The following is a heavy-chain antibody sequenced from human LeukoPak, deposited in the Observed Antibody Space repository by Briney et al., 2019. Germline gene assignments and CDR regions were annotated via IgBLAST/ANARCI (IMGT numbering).Heavy chain of an antibody. J-gene: IGHJ4*02. V-gene: IGHV1-69*13. D-gene: IGHD3-22*01. Sequence: SLKVSCKPSGCTFSSYAISTVRQSPGQRLEWMGRMIPIFGTEDPAQKFHSRVTITSDESTSTAYIELSSLRSEDTAVYYCALTYYYDSSGYYRDYWGQRTLVTVSS. CDR3: ALTYYYDSSGYYRDY. CDR2: MIPIFGTE. CDR1: GCTFSSYA.